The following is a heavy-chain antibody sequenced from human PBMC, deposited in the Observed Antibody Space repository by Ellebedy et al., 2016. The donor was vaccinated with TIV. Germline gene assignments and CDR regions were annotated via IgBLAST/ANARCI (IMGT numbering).Heavy chain of an antibody. Sequence: GESLKISCAASGFTFSDHYMDWVRQAPGKGLEWVGRTRNKANGYTTEYAASVRGRFTISRDDSKNSMYLQMKSLKTEETAVYYCARVKGGGTFQLDNWGQGTLVTVSP. V-gene: IGHV3-72*01. CDR1: GFTFSDHY. CDR2: TRNKANGYTT. CDR3: ARVKGGGTFQLDN. J-gene: IGHJ4*02. D-gene: IGHD3-16*01.